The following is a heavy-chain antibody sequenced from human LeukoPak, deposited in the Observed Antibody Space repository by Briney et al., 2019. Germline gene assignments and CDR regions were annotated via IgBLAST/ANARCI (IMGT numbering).Heavy chain of an antibody. CDR3: ARSGYSYGRSYYYYMDV. CDR1: GYTFTSYG. CDR2: ISAYNGNT. Sequence: ASVKVSCKASGYTFTSYGISWVRQAPGQGLEWMGWISAYNGNTNYAQKLQGRVTMTTDTSTSTAYMELRSLRSDDTAVYYCARSGYSYGRSYYYYMDVWGKGTTVTVFS. J-gene: IGHJ6*03. D-gene: IGHD5-18*01. V-gene: IGHV1-18*01.